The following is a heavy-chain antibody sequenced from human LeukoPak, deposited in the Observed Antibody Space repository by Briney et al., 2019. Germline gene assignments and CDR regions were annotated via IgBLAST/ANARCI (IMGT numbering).Heavy chain of an antibody. CDR1: GFTFSKYW. Sequence: PGGSLRLSCAASGFTFSKYWMSWVRQAPGKGLQWVANIKQDGSEQYYADSVKGRFTISRDNAKNSLYLQINSLRAEDTAVYYCARDRGCISSWYFPLDYWGQGTLVTVSS. D-gene: IGHD6-13*01. CDR3: ARDRGCISSWYFPLDY. CDR2: IKQDGSEQ. J-gene: IGHJ4*02. V-gene: IGHV3-7*01.